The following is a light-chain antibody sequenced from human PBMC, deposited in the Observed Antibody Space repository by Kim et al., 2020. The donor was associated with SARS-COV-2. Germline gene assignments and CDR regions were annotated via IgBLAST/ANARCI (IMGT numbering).Light chain of an antibody. CDR3: QQTYSTRWT. J-gene: IGKJ1*01. CDR2: AAS. CDR1: QSISTY. V-gene: IGKV1-39*01. Sequence: ASVGDGVTITCRTSQSISTYLNWYQQRPGKAPNLLIYAASSLQSGVPSRFTGSGSGTDFTLTISSLQPEDFATYYCQQTYSTRWTFGQGTKVDIK.